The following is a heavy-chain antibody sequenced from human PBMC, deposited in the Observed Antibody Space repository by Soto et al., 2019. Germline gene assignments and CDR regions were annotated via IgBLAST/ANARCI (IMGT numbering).Heavy chain of an antibody. CDR1: GIAFGDYG. D-gene: IGHD6-6*01. J-gene: IGHJ6*02. CDR3: ARGEYTSRRGFDV. V-gene: IGHV3-20*04. CDR2: ISWNGDNT. Sequence: EVQLAESGGSVARPGGSRRLSCAASGIAFGDYGMTWVRRVPGKGLEWVAGISWNGDNTGYADFAKGRFTISRDNSKKSLLLEMNSLRVEDTAFYYCARGEYTSRRGFDVWGQGTPVTVSS.